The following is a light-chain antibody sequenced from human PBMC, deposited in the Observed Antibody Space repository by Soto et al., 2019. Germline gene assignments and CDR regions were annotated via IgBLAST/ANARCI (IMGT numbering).Light chain of an antibody. CDR1: QSISSW. V-gene: IGKV1-5*03. Sequence: DIQMTQTSSTLSASVEDRVTITCRAIQSISSWLAWYQQKPGKAPNLLIYKASSLESGVPSRFSGSGSGTDFTLTISSLQPDDFATYYCQQYKAFWTFGQGTIVDIK. CDR3: QQYKAFWT. CDR2: KAS. J-gene: IGKJ1*01.